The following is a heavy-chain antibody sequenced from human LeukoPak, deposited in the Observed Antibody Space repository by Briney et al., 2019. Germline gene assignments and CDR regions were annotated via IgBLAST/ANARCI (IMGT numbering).Heavy chain of an antibody. D-gene: IGHD2-15*01. CDR2: INPNSGGT. J-gene: IGHJ4*02. V-gene: IGHV1-2*02. Sequence: ASVKVSCKASGYTFTGYYMHWVRQAPGQGLEWMGWINPNSGGTNYAQKFQGRVTMTRDTSISTAYMELRSLRSDDTAVYYCASYDLGYCSGGSCYWGYWGQGTLVTVSS. CDR1: GYTFTGYY. CDR3: ASYDLGYCSGGSCYWGY.